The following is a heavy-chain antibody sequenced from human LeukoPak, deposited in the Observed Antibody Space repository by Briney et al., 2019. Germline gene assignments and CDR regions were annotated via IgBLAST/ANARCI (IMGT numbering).Heavy chain of an antibody. D-gene: IGHD3-22*01. CDR3: ARLGRREVVRDPNWFDP. CDR2: IYYSGST. CDR1: GGSISSYY. V-gene: IGHV4-59*08. J-gene: IGHJ5*02. Sequence: SETLSLTCTVSGGSISSYYWSWIRQPPGKGLEWIGYIYYSGSTNYNPSLKSRVTISVDRPKNQFSLKLSSVTAADTAVYYCARLGRREVVRDPNWFDPWGQGTLVTVSS.